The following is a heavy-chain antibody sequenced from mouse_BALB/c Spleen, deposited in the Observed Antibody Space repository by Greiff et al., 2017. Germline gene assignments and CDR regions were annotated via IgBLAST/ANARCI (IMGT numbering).Heavy chain of an antibody. D-gene: IGHD1-1*01. V-gene: IGHV10-1*02. CDR2: IRSKSNNYAT. CDR3: VTTVVD. CDR1: GFTFNTYA. Sequence: DVMLVESGGGLVQPKGSLKLSCAASGFTFNTYAMNWVRQAPGKGLEWVARIRSKSNNYATYYADSVKDRFTISRDDSQSMHYLQMNNLKTEDTAMYYCVTTVVDWGQGTLVTVSA. J-gene: IGHJ3*01.